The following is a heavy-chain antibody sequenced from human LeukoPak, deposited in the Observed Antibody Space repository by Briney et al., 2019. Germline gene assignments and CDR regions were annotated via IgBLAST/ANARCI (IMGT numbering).Heavy chain of an antibody. CDR2: IYWDDDK. CDR3: AHRGDSRALDY. V-gene: IGHV2-5*02. D-gene: IGHD3-22*01. CDR1: GFSLSTSGVG. J-gene: IGHJ4*02. Sequence: ESGPTLVKPTQPLTLTCTFSGFSLSTSGVGVGWIRQPPGKALEWLALIYWDDDKRYSPSLKSRLTISKDTSKNQVVLTMTNMDPVDTATYYCAHRGDSRALDYWGQGTLVTVSS.